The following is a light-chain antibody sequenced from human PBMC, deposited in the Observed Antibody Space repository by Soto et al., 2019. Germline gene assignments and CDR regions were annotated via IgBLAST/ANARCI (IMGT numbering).Light chain of an antibody. CDR3: QQLNSYPLT. Sequence: EVVLTQSPGTLSLSPGERATLSCRASQSVSGSDLAWYQQKPGQAPRLLISGVSNRATGTPDRFSGSGSGTDFTLTISSLQPEDFATYYCQQLNSYPLTFGGGTKVDIK. CDR1: QSVSGSD. J-gene: IGKJ4*01. CDR2: GVS. V-gene: IGKV3-20*01.